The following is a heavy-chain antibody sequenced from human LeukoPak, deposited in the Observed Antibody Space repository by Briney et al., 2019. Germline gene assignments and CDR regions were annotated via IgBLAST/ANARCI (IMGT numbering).Heavy chain of an antibody. CDR2: IYYSGNT. D-gene: IGHD5-12*01. V-gene: IGHV4-59*08. CDR1: GGSISSYY. Sequence: SETLSLTCIVSGGSISSYYWSWIRQPPGKGLEWIGYIYYSGNTNYNPSLKSRVTISVDTSKNQFSLKLSSVTAADTAVYHCARLNSGYDSDYFDYWGQGTLVTVSS. J-gene: IGHJ4*02. CDR3: ARLNSGYDSDYFDY.